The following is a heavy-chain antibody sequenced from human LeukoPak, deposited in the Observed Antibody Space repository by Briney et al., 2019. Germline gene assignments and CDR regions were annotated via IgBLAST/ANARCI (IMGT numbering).Heavy chain of an antibody. V-gene: IGHV3-13*04. J-gene: IGHJ3*02. CDR2: IDTAGDT. Sequence: PGGSLRLSCAASGFTFSSSDMHWVRQVLGEGLEWVSAIDTAGDTYYLASVKGRFTISRENAKSSLYLQMNSLRAEDTAVYYCARVGRLSAFDIWGQGTMVTVSS. CDR1: GFTFSSSD. D-gene: IGHD3-16*01. CDR3: ARVGRLSAFDI.